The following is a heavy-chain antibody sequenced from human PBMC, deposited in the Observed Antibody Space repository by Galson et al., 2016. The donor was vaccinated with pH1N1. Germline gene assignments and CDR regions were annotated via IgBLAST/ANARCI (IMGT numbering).Heavy chain of an antibody. Sequence: SVKVSCKASGGAFSAYAISWVRQAPGQGLEWIGGIIPIFGTPTYAQKFQGRVTITADESTSTHYMELSSLRSEDTAIYYCARRDKYFDTSGFQNWGQGTLVTVSS. CDR1: GGAFSAYA. V-gene: IGHV1-69*13. CDR2: IIPIFGTP. CDR3: ARRDKYFDTSGFQN. J-gene: IGHJ4*02. D-gene: IGHD3-22*01.